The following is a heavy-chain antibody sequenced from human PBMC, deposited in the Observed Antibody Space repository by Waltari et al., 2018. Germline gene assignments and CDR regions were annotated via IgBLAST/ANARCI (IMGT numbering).Heavy chain of an antibody. CDR2: IYPGDSNT. Sequence: EVQLVQSGAEVKKPGESLKISCAGSGYTFTRYWIGWVLQMPGKGLEWMGVIYPGDSNTRYSPSFQGQVTISADKSISTAYLQWSSLKASDTAMYFCARQPLHSYGTRHFDYWGQGTLVTVSS. CDR1: GYTFTRYW. D-gene: IGHD5-18*01. J-gene: IGHJ4*02. V-gene: IGHV5-51*01. CDR3: ARQPLHSYGTRHFDY.